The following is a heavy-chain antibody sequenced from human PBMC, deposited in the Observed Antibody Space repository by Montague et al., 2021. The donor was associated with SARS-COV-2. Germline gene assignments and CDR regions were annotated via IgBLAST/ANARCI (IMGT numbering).Heavy chain of an antibody. CDR3: ATTIYDYVWGTRVEFDY. J-gene: IGHJ4*02. V-gene: IGHV2-70*01. CDR2: IDWDDDK. D-gene: IGHD3-16*01. Sequence: PALVKPTQTLTPTCTFSGFSLSTSGMCVSWIRQPPGKALEWLALIDWDDDKYYSTSLKTRLTISKDTSKNQVVLTMTNMDPVDTATYYCATTIYDYVWGTRVEFDYWGQGTLVTVSS. CDR1: GFSLSTSGMC.